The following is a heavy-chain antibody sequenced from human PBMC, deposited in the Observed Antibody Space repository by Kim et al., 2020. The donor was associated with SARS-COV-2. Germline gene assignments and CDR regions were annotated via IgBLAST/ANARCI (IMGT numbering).Heavy chain of an antibody. CDR3: VRSLASPNDF. V-gene: IGHV3-73*01. J-gene: IGHJ4*02. Sequence: GGSLRLSCAASGFTFTGSTMHWVRQASGKGLEWVARIRNKVNSYATAYAASVKGRFTVARDDSKNTAYLQMSGLKTEDTAVYYCVRSLASPNDFWGQGSL. CDR1: GFTFTGST. D-gene: IGHD3-10*01. CDR2: IRNKVNSYAT.